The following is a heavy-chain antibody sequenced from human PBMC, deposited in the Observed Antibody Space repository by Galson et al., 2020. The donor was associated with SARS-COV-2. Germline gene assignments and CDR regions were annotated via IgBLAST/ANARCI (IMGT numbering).Heavy chain of an antibody. Sequence: GGSLRLSCAASGFTFSSYWMSWVRQAPGKGLEWVANIKQDGSEKYYVDSVKGRFTISRDNAKNSLYLQMNSLRAEDTAVYYCTSAGSSGWYWENWFDPWGQGTLVTVSS. CDR2: IKQDGSEK. J-gene: IGHJ5*02. CDR3: TSAGSSGWYWENWFDP. V-gene: IGHV3-7*01. CDR1: GFTFSSYW. D-gene: IGHD6-19*01.